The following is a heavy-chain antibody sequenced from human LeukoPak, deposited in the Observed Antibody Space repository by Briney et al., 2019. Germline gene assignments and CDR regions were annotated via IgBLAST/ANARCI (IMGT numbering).Heavy chain of an antibody. CDR2: INHSGST. D-gene: IGHD3-22*01. J-gene: IGHJ3*02. CDR3: ARPYYYDSSGSLRWAFDI. Sequence: PSETLSLTCAVYGGSFSGYYWSWIRQPPGKGLEWIGEINHSGSTNYNPSLKSRVTVSVDTSKNQFSLKLSSVTAADTAVYYCARPYYYDSSGSLRWAFDIWGQGTMVTVSS. V-gene: IGHV4-34*01. CDR1: GGSFSGYY.